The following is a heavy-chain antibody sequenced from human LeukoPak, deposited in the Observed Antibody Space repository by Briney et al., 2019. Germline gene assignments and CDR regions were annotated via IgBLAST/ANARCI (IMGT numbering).Heavy chain of an antibody. CDR1: GFFLSDYS. J-gene: IGHJ4*02. V-gene: IGHV3-48*04. D-gene: IGHD7-27*01. Sequence: GGSLRLSCAASGFFLSDYSMNWVRQAPGKGLEWGSNIRGSGSGSGSGMYYADSVKGRFTISRDNAKNSLYLQMSSLRAEDTAFYYCARDNNWGFDFWGQGALVTVSS. CDR2: IRGSGSGSGSGM. CDR3: ARDNNWGFDF.